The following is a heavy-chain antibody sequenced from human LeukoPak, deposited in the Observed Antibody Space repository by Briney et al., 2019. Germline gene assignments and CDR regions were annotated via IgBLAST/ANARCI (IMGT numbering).Heavy chain of an antibody. Sequence: PSETLSLTCTVSGGSISSGGYYWRWIRQHPGKGLEWIGYIYYSGSTYYNPSLKSRVTISVDTSKNQFSLKLSSVTAADTAVYYCARVGVPAAIIYYFDYWGQGTLVTVSS. D-gene: IGHD2-2*02. CDR2: IYYSGST. CDR1: GGSISSGGYY. V-gene: IGHV4-31*03. J-gene: IGHJ4*02. CDR3: ARVGVPAAIIYYFDY.